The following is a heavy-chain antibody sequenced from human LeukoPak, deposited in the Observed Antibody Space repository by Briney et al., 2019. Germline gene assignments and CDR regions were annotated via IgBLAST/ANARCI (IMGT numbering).Heavy chain of an antibody. CDR2: IYPSDSET. V-gene: IGHV5-51*01. CDR3: ARPSNSGYDY. D-gene: IGHD5-12*01. Sequence: GESLQISCQASGYTFSTNWIGWVRQMPGKGLEWMGIIYPSDSETRYSPSFQGQVTISADKSISTTYLQWSSLKASDTAMYYCARPSNSGYDYWGQGALVTVSS. J-gene: IGHJ4*02. CDR1: GYTFSTNW.